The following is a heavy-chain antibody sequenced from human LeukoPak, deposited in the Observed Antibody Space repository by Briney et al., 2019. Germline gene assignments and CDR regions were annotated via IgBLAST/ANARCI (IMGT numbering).Heavy chain of an antibody. CDR3: AREVVLRSSFGVAPRGTWVDP. Sequence: SEPLSLTCTVSVGSINSDFWTWIREPPGKGLEWIGNVYYSGTNNYNPSLKSRVPISVDTSKRQFFLKLTSVTAADTAVYYCAREVVLRSSFGVAPRGTWVDPWGQGTLVTVSS. V-gene: IGHV4-59*01. J-gene: IGHJ5*02. CDR2: VYYSGTN. CDR1: VGSINSDF. D-gene: IGHD3-3*01.